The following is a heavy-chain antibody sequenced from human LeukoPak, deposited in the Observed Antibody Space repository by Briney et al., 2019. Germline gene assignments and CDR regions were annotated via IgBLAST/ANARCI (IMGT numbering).Heavy chain of an antibody. V-gene: IGHV3-30-3*01. CDR3: AKIPRGGYMDV. D-gene: IGHD2-15*01. CDR1: GFTFSSYA. Sequence: PGGSLRLSCAASGFTFSSYAMHWVRQAPGKGLEWVAVISYDGSNKYYADSVKGRFTISRDNSKSTLYLQMNSLRAEDTAVYYCAKIPRGGYMDVWGKGTTVTVSS. CDR2: ISYDGSNK. J-gene: IGHJ6*03.